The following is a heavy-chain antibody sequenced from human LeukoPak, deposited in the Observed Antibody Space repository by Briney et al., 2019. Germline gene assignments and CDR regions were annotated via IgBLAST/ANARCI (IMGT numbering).Heavy chain of an antibody. CDR2: INSDGSST. D-gene: IGHD3-22*01. V-gene: IGHV3-74*01. CDR1: GFTFSSYW. J-gene: IGHJ6*02. CDR3: ARALYDSSGYYYYYGMDV. Sequence: GGSLRLSCAASGFTFSSYWMHWVRQAPGKGLVWVSRINSDGSSTSYADSVKGRFTISRDNAKNTLYLQMNSLRAEDTAVYYCARALYDSSGYYYYYGMDVWGQGTTVTVSS.